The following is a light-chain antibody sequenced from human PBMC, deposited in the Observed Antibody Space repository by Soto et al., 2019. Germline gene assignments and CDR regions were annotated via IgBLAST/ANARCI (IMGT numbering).Light chain of an antibody. CDR3: QSYDSSDKLI. CDR2: DNN. J-gene: IGLJ7*01. Sequence: QSVPTQPPSVSGAPGQRVTISCTGSRSNIGAGYAVHWYQQLPGSAPRLLIYDNNKRPSGVPDRFSASKSTTSASLAITALQAEDEADYHCQSYDSSDKLIFGGGTQLTVL. CDR1: RSNIGAGYA. V-gene: IGLV1-40*01.